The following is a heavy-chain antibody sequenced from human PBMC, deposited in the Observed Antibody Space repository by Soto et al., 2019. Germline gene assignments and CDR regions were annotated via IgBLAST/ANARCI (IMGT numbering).Heavy chain of an antibody. V-gene: IGHV1-2*02. CDR3: GRGRSGQLGVFY. Sequence: QVQLVQSGAEVKKPGASVKVSCKASGYTFTGHYIHWVRQAPGQGPEWMGEIGPASGDTRYAQKFQGRVTMTRDTSITTVYMELNNLSPDDTAVYYCGRGRSGQLGVFYWGQGTPVTVSS. J-gene: IGHJ4*02. D-gene: IGHD3-10*01. CDR2: IGPASGDT. CDR1: GYTFTGHY.